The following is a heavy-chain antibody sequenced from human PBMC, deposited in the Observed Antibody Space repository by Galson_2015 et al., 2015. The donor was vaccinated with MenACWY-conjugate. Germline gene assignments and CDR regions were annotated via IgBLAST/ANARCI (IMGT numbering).Heavy chain of an antibody. CDR2: IYSSGST. D-gene: IGHD1-14*01. CDR1: GGSVSSGSY. V-gene: IGHV4-61*01. Sequence: LSLTCTVSGGSVSSGSYWTWIRQPPGKGLEWIGLIYSSGSTKYNPSLKSRVTISLDMSKNQVSLKLSSVTAADTAVYYCAREYNKWGQGTLVAVSS. J-gene: IGHJ4*02. CDR3: AREYNK.